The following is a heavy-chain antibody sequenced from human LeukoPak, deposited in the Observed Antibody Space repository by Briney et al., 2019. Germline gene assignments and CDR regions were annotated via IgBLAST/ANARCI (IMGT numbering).Heavy chain of an antibody. Sequence: ASVKVSCKASGYSFTGYYMQWGREAPGQGVECMGWINPNIGGTNYAQKFQGRVTMTRDTSISTAYMELSRLTSDDTAVYYCARGVRDSSSWSEFDYWGQGPLVTVSS. D-gene: IGHD6-13*01. CDR3: ARGVRDSSSWSEFDY. CDR1: GYSFTGYY. CDR2: INPNIGGT. V-gene: IGHV1-2*02. J-gene: IGHJ4*02.